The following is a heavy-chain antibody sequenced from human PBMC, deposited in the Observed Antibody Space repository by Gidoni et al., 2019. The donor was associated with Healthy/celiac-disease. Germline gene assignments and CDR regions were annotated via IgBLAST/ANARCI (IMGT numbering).Heavy chain of an antibody. D-gene: IGHD6-13*01. CDR2: IRSKANSYAT. CDR3: TRIAAAGTLGY. J-gene: IGHJ4*02. CDR1: GFTFSGSA. V-gene: IGHV3-73*02. Sequence: EVQLVESGGGLVQPGGSLKLSCAASGFTFSGSAMHWVRQASGKGLEWVGRIRSKANSYATAYAASVKGRFTISRDDSKNTAYLQMNSLKTEDTAVYYCTRIAAAGTLGYWGQGTLVTVSS.